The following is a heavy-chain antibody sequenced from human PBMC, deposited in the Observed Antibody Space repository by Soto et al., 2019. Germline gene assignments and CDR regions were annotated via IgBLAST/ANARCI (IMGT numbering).Heavy chain of an antibody. CDR2: INHSGST. J-gene: IGHJ6*02. V-gene: IGHV4-34*01. CDR1: GGSFSGYY. Sequence: SETLSLTCAVYGGSFSGYYWSWIRQPPVNGLEWIGEINHSGSTNYNPSLKSRVTISVDTSKNQFSLKLSSVTAADTAVYYCARAGYSSSWYYYYGMDVWGQGTTVTVSS. CDR3: ARAGYSSSWYYYYGMDV. D-gene: IGHD6-13*01.